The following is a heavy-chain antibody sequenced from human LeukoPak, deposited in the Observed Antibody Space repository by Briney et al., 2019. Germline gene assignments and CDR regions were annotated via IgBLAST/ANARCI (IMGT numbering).Heavy chain of an antibody. D-gene: IGHD6-6*01. J-gene: IGHJ3*02. Sequence: SETLSLTCTVSGGSISSGGYYWSWIRQPPEKGLEWIGYIYHSGSTYYNPSLKSRVTISVDRSKNQFSLKLSSVTAADTAVYYCAREYSSSSIDIWGQGTMVTVSS. V-gene: IGHV4-30-2*01. CDR2: IYHSGST. CDR1: GGSISSGGYY. CDR3: AREYSSSSIDI.